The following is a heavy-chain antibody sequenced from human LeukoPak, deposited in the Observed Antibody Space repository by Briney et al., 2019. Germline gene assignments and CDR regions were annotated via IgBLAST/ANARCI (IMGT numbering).Heavy chain of an antibody. J-gene: IGHJ4*02. Sequence: GGSLRLSCAASGLTISSYSMNWVRQAPGKGLQWVSYISSSSSTIYYADSVKGRFTISRDNAKNSLYLQMNSLRAEDTAVYYCAREGVTVVTRYLDYWGQGTLVTVSS. D-gene: IGHD4-23*01. CDR2: ISSSSSTI. CDR1: GLTISSYS. V-gene: IGHV3-48*01. CDR3: AREGVTVVTRYLDY.